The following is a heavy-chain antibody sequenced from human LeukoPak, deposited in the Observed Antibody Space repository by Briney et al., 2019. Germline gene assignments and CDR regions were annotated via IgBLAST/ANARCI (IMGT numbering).Heavy chain of an antibody. CDR1: GYSFTSYW. Sequence: KAGESLKISCKGSGYSFTSYWIGWVRQMPGKGLEWMGIIYPGDSDTRYSPSSQGQVTISADKSISTAYVQWSSLRASDTAMYYCARRDRSNAFDMWGHGTMVTVSS. V-gene: IGHV5-51*01. CDR3: ARRDRSNAFDM. J-gene: IGHJ3*02. CDR2: IYPGDSDT.